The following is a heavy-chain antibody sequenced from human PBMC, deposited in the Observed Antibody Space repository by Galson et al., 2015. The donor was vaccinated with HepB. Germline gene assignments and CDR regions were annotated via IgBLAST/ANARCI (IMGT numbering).Heavy chain of an antibody. V-gene: IGHV3-30*18. J-gene: IGHJ6*02. CDR2: LSYDGKNK. D-gene: IGHD3-10*01. CDR1: GFTFRSYG. Sequence: SLRLSCAASGFTFRSYGMHWARQAPGKVLEWVALLSYDGKNKYYADSVKGRFTISRDNFKDTLNLQMNSLRPEDTAVYYCAKDEHFGEVGYSYAMDGWGQGTTVTVSS. CDR3: AKDEHFGEVGYSYAMDG.